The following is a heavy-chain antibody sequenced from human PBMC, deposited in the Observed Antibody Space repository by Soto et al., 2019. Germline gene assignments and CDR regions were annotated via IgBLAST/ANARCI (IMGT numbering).Heavy chain of an antibody. CDR1: GGSINSGAYY. CDR2: IYYSGSS. CDR3: ARRTTVTTNFDF. V-gene: IGHV4-31*03. J-gene: IGHJ4*02. D-gene: IGHD4-4*01. Sequence: QVQLQESGPGLVKPAQTLSLTCTVSGGSINSGAYYWNWIRQHPGKGLEWIGYIYYSGSSNYNPSLKSRRTISIDTTKNQFFLKLSSVTATDTAVYYCARRTTVTTNFDFWGQGTLVTVSS.